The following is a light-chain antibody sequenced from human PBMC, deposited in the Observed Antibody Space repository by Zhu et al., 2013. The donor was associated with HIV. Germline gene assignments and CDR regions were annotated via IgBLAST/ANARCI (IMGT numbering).Light chain of an antibody. Sequence: AIQLTQSPSSLSASVGDRVTITCRASQDISSGLAWYQQKPGSAPNLLIYDASNLQSGVPSRFSGSGSGTDFTLTISSLQPEDFATYYCQQYYSYPYTFGQGTKLEIK. CDR3: QQYYSYPYT. J-gene: IGKJ2*01. CDR2: DAS. V-gene: IGKV1-13*02. CDR1: QDISSG.